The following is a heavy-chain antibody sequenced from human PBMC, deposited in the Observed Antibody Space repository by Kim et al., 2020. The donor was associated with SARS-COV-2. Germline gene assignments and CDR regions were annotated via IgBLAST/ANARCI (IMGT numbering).Heavy chain of an antibody. CDR2: ISSSSSYI. J-gene: IGHJ4*02. D-gene: IGHD3-22*01. Sequence: GGSLRLSCAASGFTFSSYSMNWVRQAPGKGLEWVSSISSSSSYIYYADSVKGRFTISSDNAKNSLYLQMNSLRAEDTAVYYCARGKRIYYDSSGNFDYWGQGPLVTVSS. CDR3: ARGKRIYYDSSGNFDY. V-gene: IGHV3-21*01. CDR1: GFTFSSYS.